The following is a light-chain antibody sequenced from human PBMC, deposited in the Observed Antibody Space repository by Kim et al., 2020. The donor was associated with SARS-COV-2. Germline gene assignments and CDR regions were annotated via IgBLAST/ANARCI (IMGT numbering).Light chain of an antibody. CDR2: RDG. J-gene: IGLJ2*01. CDR3: QVWDSSPVI. Sequence: SVALGQTARITCGGNNIGSKNVHGYQQKPGQAPVLVIYRDGDRPSGIPERFSGSNSGNTATLTISRAQAGDEADYYCQVWDSSPVIFGGGTQLTVL. V-gene: IGLV3-9*01. CDR1: NIGSKN.